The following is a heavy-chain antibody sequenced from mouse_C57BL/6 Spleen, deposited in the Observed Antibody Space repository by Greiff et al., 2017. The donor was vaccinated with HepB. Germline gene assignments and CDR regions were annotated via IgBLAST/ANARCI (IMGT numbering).Heavy chain of an antibody. Sequence: EVQLQQSGPGLVKPSQSLSLTCSVTGYSITSGYYWNWIRQFPGNKLEWMGYISYDGSNNYNPSLKNRISINRDTSKNQFFLKLNSVTTEDTATYYCARYSRPHYYGSSYSYYFDYWGQGTTLTVSS. J-gene: IGHJ2*01. CDR3: ARYSRPHYYGSSYSYYFDY. V-gene: IGHV3-6*01. CDR1: GYSITSGYY. CDR2: ISYDGSN. D-gene: IGHD1-1*01.